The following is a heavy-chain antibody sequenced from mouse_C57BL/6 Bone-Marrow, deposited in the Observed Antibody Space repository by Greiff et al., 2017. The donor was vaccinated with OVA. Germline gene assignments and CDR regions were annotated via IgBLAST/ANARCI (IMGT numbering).Heavy chain of an antibody. V-gene: IGHV1-76*01. Sequence: QVTLKVSGAELVRPGASVKLSCKASGYTFTDYYINWVKQRPGQGLEWIARIYPGSGNTYYNEKFKGKATLTAEKSSSTAYMQLSSLTSEDSAVYFRARESIWYFDVWGTGTTVTVSS. J-gene: IGHJ1*03. CDR3: ARESIWYFDV. CDR1: GYTFTDYY. D-gene: IGHD2-10*02. CDR2: IYPGSGNT.